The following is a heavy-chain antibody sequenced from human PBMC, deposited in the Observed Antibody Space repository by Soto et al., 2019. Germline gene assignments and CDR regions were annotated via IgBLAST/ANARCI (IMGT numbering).Heavy chain of an antibody. V-gene: IGHV4-30-4*01. CDR3: AKLSCTSSTCYFPGWFDP. D-gene: IGHD2-2*01. J-gene: IGHJ5*02. Sequence: PSETLSLTCTVSGGSVSSSDNYWSWIRQPPGKGLEWIGYIYYSGSSYYNPSLKSRLTISVDTTKNQFSLQLKSMTAADTAVYYCAKLSCTSSTCYFPGWFDPWGQGTLVTSPQ. CDR2: IYYSGSS. CDR1: GGSVSSSDNY.